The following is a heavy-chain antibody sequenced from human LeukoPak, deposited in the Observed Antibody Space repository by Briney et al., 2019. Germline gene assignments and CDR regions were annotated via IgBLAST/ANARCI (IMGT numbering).Heavy chain of an antibody. CDR2: ISGSDGST. J-gene: IGHJ6*02. D-gene: IGHD2-15*01. CDR3: AKGFRYCSGGSCRDYGMDV. CDR1: GFTFSSYA. V-gene: IGHV3-23*01. Sequence: PGGSLRLSCAASGFTFSSYAMSWVRQAPGKGLEWVSAISGSDGSTYYADSVKGRFTISRDNSKNTLYLQMNSLRAEDTAVYYCAKGFRYCSGGSCRDYGMDVWGQGTTVTVSS.